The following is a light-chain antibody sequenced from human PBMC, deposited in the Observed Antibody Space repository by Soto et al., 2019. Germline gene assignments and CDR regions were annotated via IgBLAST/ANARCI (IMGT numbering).Light chain of an antibody. Sequence: IVLTQSPGTLSLSPGERATLSCRASQSVSNSYLAWYQQKPGQAPRLLIYGASSRATGIPDRFSGSGSGTDFTLTISRLEPEDFAVYYCQQYGSPPWTFGQGTKVDIK. V-gene: IGKV3-20*01. J-gene: IGKJ1*01. CDR2: GAS. CDR1: QSVSNSY. CDR3: QQYGSPPWT.